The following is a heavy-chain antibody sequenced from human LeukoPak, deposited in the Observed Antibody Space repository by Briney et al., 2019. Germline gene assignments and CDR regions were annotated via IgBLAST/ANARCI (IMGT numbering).Heavy chain of an antibody. CDR2: INPNSGGT. CDR1: GYTFTGYY. D-gene: IGHD6-19*01. V-gene: IGHV1-2*02. J-gene: IGHJ4*02. CDR3: ARDKSGWRAFDY. Sequence: ASVKVSCEASGYTFTGYYMHWVRQAPGQGLEWMGWINPNSGGTNYAQKFQGRVTMTRDTSISTAYMELSRLRSDDTAVYYCARDKSGWRAFDYWGQGTLVTVSS.